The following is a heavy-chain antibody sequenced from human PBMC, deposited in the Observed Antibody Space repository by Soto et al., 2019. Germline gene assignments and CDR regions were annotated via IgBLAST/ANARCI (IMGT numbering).Heavy chain of an antibody. CDR3: ARVRENTAARRLGYYYYYMDV. CDR2: IYYSGST. V-gene: IGHV4-59*01. J-gene: IGHJ6*03. D-gene: IGHD6-6*01. CDR1: GGSISSYY. Sequence: SETLSLTCTVSGGSISSYYWSWIRQPPGKGLEWIGYIYYSGSTNYNPSLKSRVTISVDTSKNQFSLMLSSVTAADTAVYYCARVRENTAARRLGYYYYYMDVWGKGTTVTVSS.